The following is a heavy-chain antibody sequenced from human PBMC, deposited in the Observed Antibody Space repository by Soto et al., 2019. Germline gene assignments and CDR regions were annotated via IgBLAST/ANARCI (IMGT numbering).Heavy chain of an antibody. V-gene: IGHV4-4*02. J-gene: IGHJ5*02. CDR1: GGTIRSPDW. Sequence: SETLSLTCGVSGGTIRSPDWWTWVRQPPGKGLEWIGEIFQSGSTNYTPSLESRVTISVDKSKNQFSLTLTSVTAADTAVYFCARGRGPYSSGWSWFDPWGQGILVTVSS. D-gene: IGHD6-19*01. CDR3: ARGRGPYSSGWSWFDP. CDR2: IFQSGST.